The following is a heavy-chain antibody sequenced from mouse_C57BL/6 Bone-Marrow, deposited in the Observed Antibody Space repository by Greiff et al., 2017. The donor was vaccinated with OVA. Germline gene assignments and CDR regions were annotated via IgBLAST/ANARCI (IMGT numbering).Heavy chain of an antibody. CDR1: GYSFTGYY. CDR3: ARGAFY. Sequence: EVQLQQSGPELVKPGASVKISCKASGYSFTGYYMNWVKQSPEKSLEWIGEINPSTGGTTYNQKFKAKATLTVDKSSSTAYMQLKSLTSEDSAVYYCARGAFYWGQGTTRTVSS. J-gene: IGHJ2*01. CDR2: INPSTGGT. V-gene: IGHV1-42*01.